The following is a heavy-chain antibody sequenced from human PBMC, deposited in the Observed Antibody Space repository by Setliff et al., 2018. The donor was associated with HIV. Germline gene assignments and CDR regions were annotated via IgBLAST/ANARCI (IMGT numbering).Heavy chain of an antibody. D-gene: IGHD3-22*01. J-gene: IGHJ4*02. CDR3: ARPNYYDSSGSFDY. CDR1: GFTFSSYG. Sequence: GGSLRLSCAASGFTFSSYGLHWVRQAPGKGLEWVAFIRNDGSDKHYVESVKGRFTISRDNAKNSLYLQMNSLRAEDTAVYYCARPNYYDSSGSFDYWGQGTLVTVSS. V-gene: IGHV3-30*02. CDR2: IRNDGSDK.